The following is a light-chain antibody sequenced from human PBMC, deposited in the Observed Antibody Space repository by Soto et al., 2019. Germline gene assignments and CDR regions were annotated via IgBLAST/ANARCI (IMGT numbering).Light chain of an antibody. Sequence: EIVLTQSPSTLSLSPGERATLSCRASQRISIYLVWYQQKTGQAPRLLINDACNSATRIPARFIGSGSLTDFTLTISSLEPKDCTVSFCQLSSNWPKVTFGGGTKVEMK. CDR2: DAC. CDR3: QLSSNWPKVT. V-gene: IGKV3-11*01. J-gene: IGKJ4*01. CDR1: QRISIY.